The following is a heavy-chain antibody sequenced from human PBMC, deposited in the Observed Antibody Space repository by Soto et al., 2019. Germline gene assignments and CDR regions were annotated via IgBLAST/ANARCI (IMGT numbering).Heavy chain of an antibody. J-gene: IGHJ4*02. CDR2: ISWDSGYT. V-gene: IGHV3-9*01. CDR1: GFSLDDFA. D-gene: IGHD4-17*01. Sequence: EVQLVESGGGLVEPGRSLRLSCAASGFSLDDFAMHWVRQVPGKGLEWVAGISWDSGYTGYADSVRGRFTISRDNAKKSLYLEVNSLRGEDTAFYYCAKLRTVTTRLGLTDAFDYWGQGTQVTVSS. CDR3: AKLRTVTTRLGLTDAFDY.